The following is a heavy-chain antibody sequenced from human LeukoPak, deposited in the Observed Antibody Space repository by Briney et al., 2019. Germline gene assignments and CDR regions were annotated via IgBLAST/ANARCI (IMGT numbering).Heavy chain of an antibody. J-gene: IGHJ6*03. V-gene: IGHV4-4*07. Sequence: SETLSLTCTVSGGSISSYYWSWIRQPAGKGLEWIGRIYTSGSTNYNPSLKSRVTMSVDTSKNQFSLKLSSVTAADTAVYYCAREVPSGYDLRDYMDVWGKGTTVTISS. CDR3: AREVPSGYDLRDYMDV. CDR2: IYTSGST. D-gene: IGHD5-12*01. CDR1: GGSISSYY.